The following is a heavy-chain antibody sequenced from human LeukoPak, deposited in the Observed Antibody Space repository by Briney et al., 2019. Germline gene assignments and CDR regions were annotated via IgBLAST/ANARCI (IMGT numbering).Heavy chain of an antibody. J-gene: IGHJ5*02. D-gene: IGHD2-2*01. V-gene: IGHV3-21*01. CDR1: GFTFSSYS. CDR2: ISSSSSYI. CDR3: ARDRRGYCSSTSCRTNWFDP. Sequence: GGSLRLSCAASGFTFSSYSMNWVRQAPGKGLEWVSSISSSSSYIYYADSVKGRFTISRDNAKNSLYLQMNSLRAEDTAVYYCARDRRGYCSSTSCRTNWFDPWGQGTLVTVSS.